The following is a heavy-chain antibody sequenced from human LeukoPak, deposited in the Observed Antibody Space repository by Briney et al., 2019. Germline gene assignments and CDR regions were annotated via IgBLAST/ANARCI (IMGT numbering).Heavy chain of an antibody. CDR1: GFTFSSYW. J-gene: IGHJ4*02. CDR2: INSDGRST. D-gene: IGHD5-18*01. V-gene: IGHV3-74*01. CDR3: ARDDSYGSTYYFDY. Sequence: PGGSLRLSCAASGFTFSSYWMHWVRHAPGKGLVWVSRINSDGRSTSYADSVKGRFTISRDNAKNTLYLQMNSLRAEDTAVYYCARDDSYGSTYYFDYWGQGTLVTVSS.